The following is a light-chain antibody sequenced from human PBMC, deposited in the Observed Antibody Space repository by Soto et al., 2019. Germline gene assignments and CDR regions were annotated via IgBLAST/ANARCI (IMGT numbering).Light chain of an antibody. CDR3: QEDYSYLEA. V-gene: IGKV1-8*01. CDR1: KGIRSY. J-gene: IGKJ1*01. Sequence: IRRTPSPSSXSSCLRGRFTTTRLASKGIRSYLAWYQKKTGKEXKXXXYAESNLKSGVQSRLSGSGSGKDFTITISGVQSEDFVPYYRQEDYSYLEAVGDGTEV. CDR2: AES.